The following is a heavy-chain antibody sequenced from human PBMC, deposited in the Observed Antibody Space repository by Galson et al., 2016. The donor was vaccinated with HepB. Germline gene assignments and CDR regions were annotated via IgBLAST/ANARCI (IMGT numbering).Heavy chain of an antibody. J-gene: IGHJ3*02. V-gene: IGHV4-31*03. Sequence: TLSLTCTVSGGSFSSDGYYWSWIRQHPGKGLEWIGYLYYSGNTYYNPSLKSRVNIAVDASTDQFSLKLSSVTAADSAVYYCARVLTRYFGEIDIWGQGTMVTVSS. CDR2: LYYSGNT. CDR1: GGSFSSDGYY. D-gene: IGHD2/OR15-2a*01. CDR3: ARVLTRYFGEIDI.